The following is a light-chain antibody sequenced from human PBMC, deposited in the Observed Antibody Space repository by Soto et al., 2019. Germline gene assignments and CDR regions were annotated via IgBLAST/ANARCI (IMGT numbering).Light chain of an antibody. V-gene: IGKV3-15*01. J-gene: IGKJ5*01. CDR2: GAS. CDR1: QSVSSD. Sequence: EIVMTQSPATLSVSPGERATLSCRASQSVSSDLAWYHQKPGQAPRLLIYGASTRATGIPARFSGSGSGTEFTLTISGLQSEDFAVYYCQQYNNWPPITFGQGTRLEIK. CDR3: QQYNNWPPIT.